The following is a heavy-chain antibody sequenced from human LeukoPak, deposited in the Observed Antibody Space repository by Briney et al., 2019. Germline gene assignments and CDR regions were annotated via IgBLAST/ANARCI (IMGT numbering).Heavy chain of an antibody. V-gene: IGHV3-23*01. CDR1: GFAFSSFG. J-gene: IGHJ5*02. CDR2: IGGSGRST. Sequence: GGSLRLSCAASGFAFSSFGMSWVRQAPGKGLEWVSAIGGSGRSTYYADSVKGRFTISRDNSKNTLYLQMTSLRADDTAVYYCARVTGGGSDPGGQGTLVTVSA. D-gene: IGHD1-26*01. CDR3: ARVTGGGSDP.